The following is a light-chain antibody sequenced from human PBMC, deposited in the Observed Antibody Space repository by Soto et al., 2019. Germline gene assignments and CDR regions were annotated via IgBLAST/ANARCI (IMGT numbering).Light chain of an antibody. V-gene: IGKV1-27*01. CDR1: QDIGRS. CDR2: GAS. J-gene: IGKJ3*01. Sequence: DIQMTQSPSSLSTYVGDRVTITFRASQDIGRSLARYQQKPGKLPNLLIYGASTLQSGVPSRFSGSGSGTYFPLTSSSLRPDDVASYYCQKYNSAPFTFGPGTKVDLK. CDR3: QKYNSAPFT.